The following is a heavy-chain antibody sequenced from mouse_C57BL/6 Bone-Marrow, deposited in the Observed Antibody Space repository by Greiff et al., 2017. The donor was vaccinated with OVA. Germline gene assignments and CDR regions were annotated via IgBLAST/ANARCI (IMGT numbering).Heavy chain of an antibody. CDR3: TRERDYDVGAWFAY. D-gene: IGHD2-4*01. CDR1: GFTFSSYA. J-gene: IGHJ3*01. V-gene: IGHV5-9-1*02. CDR2: ISSGGDYI. Sequence: EVHLVESGEGLVKPGGSLKLSCAASGFTFSSYAMSWVRQTPEKRLEWVAYISSGGDYIYYADTVKGRFTISRDNARNTLYLQMSSLKSEDTAMYYCTRERDYDVGAWFAYWGQGTLVTVSA.